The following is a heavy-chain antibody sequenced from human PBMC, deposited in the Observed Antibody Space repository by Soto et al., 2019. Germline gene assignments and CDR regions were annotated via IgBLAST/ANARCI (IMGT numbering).Heavy chain of an antibody. J-gene: IGHJ5*02. CDR3: GSVRPSGYVLS. CDR2: VYFSGNT. D-gene: IGHD6-25*01. V-gene: IGHV4-59*07. Sequence: QVQLQESGPGLVKPSDTLSLTCSVSGGSLSSYYWTRIRQSPGKGLEWIGYVYFSGNTNYNPSLKSRVTISIDTSKNQFSLRLASVTAADSAFYYCGSVRPSGYVLSWGQGTLVTVSS. CDR1: GGSLSSYY.